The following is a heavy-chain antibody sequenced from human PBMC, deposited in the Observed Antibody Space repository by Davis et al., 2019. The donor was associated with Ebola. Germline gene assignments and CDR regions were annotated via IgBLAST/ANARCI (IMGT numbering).Heavy chain of an antibody. CDR1: GFTFSNAW. CDR3: VKDHGYNSGWGSFDV. D-gene: IGHD6-19*01. V-gene: IGHV3-15*01. CDR2: IKSKTDGGTT. J-gene: IGHJ3*01. Sequence: PGGSLRLSCAASGFTFSNAWMSWVRQAPGKGLEWVGRIKSKTDGGTTDYAAPVKGRFTISRDNSKTTLHLQMNSLRAEDTAIYYCVKDHGYNSGWGSFDVWGQGTMVTVSS.